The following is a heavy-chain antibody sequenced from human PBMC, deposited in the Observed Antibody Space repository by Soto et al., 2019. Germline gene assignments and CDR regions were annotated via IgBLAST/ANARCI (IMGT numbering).Heavy chain of an antibody. CDR3: TTAPHRDPERVFV. Sequence: EVQLVESGGGLVQPGGSLRLSCAASGFTFSTYWMSWVRRTPGKGLEWVANIKQDGTEKYYVDSVRGRLTVSRDNDKSSLYLQMTSLRVEDTAVYYCTTAPHRDPERVFVCGQGPTLTVSS. J-gene: IGHJ6*02. CDR2: IKQDGTEK. D-gene: IGHD1-26*01. CDR1: GFTFSTYW. V-gene: IGHV3-7*01.